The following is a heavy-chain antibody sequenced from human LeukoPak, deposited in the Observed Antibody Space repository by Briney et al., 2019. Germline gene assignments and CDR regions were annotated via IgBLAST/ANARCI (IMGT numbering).Heavy chain of an antibody. CDR1: RHSFHSQW. CDR2: IYPGDSDT. J-gene: IGHJ3*02. V-gene: IGHV5-51*01. Sequence: GESLKISCKGPRHSFHSQWIGWVRQMPGKGLEWMGIIYPGDSDTRYSPSFQGQVTISADKSISTAYLQWSSLKASDTAMYYCARGGIVVVPAAIYAFDIWGQGTMVTVSS. D-gene: IGHD2-2*01. CDR3: ARGGIVVVPAAIYAFDI.